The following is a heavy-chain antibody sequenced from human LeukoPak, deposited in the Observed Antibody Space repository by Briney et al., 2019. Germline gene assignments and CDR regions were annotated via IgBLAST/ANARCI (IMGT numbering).Heavy chain of an antibody. V-gene: IGHV4-30-4*01. CDR3: ARHDKYASSSPFDY. CDR2: IYYNGGT. D-gene: IGHD2-2*01. CDR1: GGSISSGDYY. J-gene: IGHJ4*02. Sequence: SETLSLTCTVSGGSISSGDYYWSWIRQPPGKGLEWIGYIYYNGGTYYNSSLKSRVIISVDTSKNQFSLKLSSVTAADTAVYYCARHDKYASSSPFDYWGQGTLVTVSS.